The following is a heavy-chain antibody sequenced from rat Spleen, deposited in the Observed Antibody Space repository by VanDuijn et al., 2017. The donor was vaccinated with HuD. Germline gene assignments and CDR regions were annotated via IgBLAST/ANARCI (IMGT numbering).Heavy chain of an antibody. CDR1: GFTFSSFP. J-gene: IGHJ2*01. CDR3: ARHGLRRVSFDY. D-gene: IGHD1-11*01. Sequence: EVQLVESGGGLVQPGRSMKLSCAASGFTFSSFPMAWVRQAPTKGLEWVATISTSGGSTYYRDSVKGRFTVSRDNAKSTLYLQMDSLRSEDTATYYCARHGLRRVSFDYWGQGVMVTVSS. V-gene: IGHV5-46*01. CDR2: ISTSGGST.